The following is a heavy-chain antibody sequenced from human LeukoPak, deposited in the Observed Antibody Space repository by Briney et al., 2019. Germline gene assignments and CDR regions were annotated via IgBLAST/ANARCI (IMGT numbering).Heavy chain of an antibody. CDR2: ISSSSSYI. V-gene: IGHV3-21*01. CDR1: GFTFSSYS. CDR3: ARDQGDIVVVPAAGGWFDP. D-gene: IGHD2-2*01. Sequence: PGGSLRLSCAASGFTFSSYSMNWVRQAPGKGLEWVSSISSSSSYIYYADSVKGRFTISRDNAKNSLYLQMNSLRAEDTAVYYCARDQGDIVVVPAAGGWFDPWGQGTLVTVSS. J-gene: IGHJ5*02.